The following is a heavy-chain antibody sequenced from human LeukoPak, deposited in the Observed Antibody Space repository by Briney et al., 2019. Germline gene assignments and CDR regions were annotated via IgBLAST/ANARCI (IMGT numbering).Heavy chain of an antibody. Sequence: GGSLRLSCAASGFTFGDPYMDWVRQAPGKGLEWVGRSRNKASSYTTEYAASVRGRFTISRDDSKNSLYLQMNSLTTEDTAVYYCAKVGQGGYHGSWGQGTLVTVSS. D-gene: IGHD6-25*01. CDR3: AKVGQGGYHGS. J-gene: IGHJ5*02. CDR2: SRNKASSYTT. V-gene: IGHV3-72*01. CDR1: GFTFGDPY.